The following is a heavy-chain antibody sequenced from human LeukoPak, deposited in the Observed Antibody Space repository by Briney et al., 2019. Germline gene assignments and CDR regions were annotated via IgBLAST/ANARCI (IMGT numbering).Heavy chain of an antibody. D-gene: IGHD4/OR15-4a*01. CDR1: GFTFSSYG. CDR2: IRYDGSNK. CDR3: ARDDGGLSGTHYFDY. Sequence: GGSLRLSCAASGFTFSSYGMHWVRQAPGKGLEWEAFIRYDGSNKYYADSVKGRFTISRDNAKNSLSLQMNSLRAEDTAVYYCARDDGGLSGTHYFDYWGQRTLVTVSS. J-gene: IGHJ4*02. V-gene: IGHV3-30*02.